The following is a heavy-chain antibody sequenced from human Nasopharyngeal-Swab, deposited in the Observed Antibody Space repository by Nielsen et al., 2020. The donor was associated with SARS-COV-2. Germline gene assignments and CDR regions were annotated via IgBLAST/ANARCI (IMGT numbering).Heavy chain of an antibody. CDR2: FDHEDGEA. D-gene: IGHD6-13*01. J-gene: IGHJ4*02. V-gene: IGHV1-24*01. CDR3: ATVAAAGNLDY. CDR1: GYTLRDFS. Sequence: ASVKVSCKGSGYTLRDFSIHWVRQAPGRGFEWLGAFDHEDGEAIYAQQFQGRVSMTVDTSRDTAFLEVNSLRSEDTAVYFCATVAAAGNLDYWGPGTLISVSS.